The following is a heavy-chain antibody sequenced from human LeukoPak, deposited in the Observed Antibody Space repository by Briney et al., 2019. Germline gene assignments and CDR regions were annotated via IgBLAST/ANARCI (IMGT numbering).Heavy chain of an antibody. J-gene: IGHJ5*02. CDR1: GFTFDDYA. Sequence: GGSLRLSCAASGFTFDDYAMHWVRQAPGKGLEWVSGISWNSGSIGYADSVKGRFTISRDNAKNSLYLQMNSLRAEDTALYYCAKDHYSSGWYWFGPWGQGTLVTVSS. D-gene: IGHD6-19*01. CDR3: AKDHYSSGWYWFGP. CDR2: ISWNSGSI. V-gene: IGHV3-9*01.